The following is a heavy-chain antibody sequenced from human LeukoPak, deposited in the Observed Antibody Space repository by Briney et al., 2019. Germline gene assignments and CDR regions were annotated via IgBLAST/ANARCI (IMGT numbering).Heavy chain of an antibody. Sequence: GGSLRLSCAASGFTFSSYGMHWVRQAPGKGLEWVAVIWYDGSNKYYADSVKGRFTISRDNSKNTLYLQMNSLRAEDTAVYYCAKDQIGGSYLGFDYWGQGTLVTVSS. D-gene: IGHD1-26*01. CDR3: AKDQIGGSYLGFDY. V-gene: IGHV3-33*06. CDR1: GFTFSSYG. CDR2: IWYDGSNK. J-gene: IGHJ4*02.